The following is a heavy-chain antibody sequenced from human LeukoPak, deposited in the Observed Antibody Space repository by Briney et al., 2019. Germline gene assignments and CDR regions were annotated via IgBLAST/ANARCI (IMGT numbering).Heavy chain of an antibody. D-gene: IGHD1-1*01. CDR3: ARGAELANPQDY. CDR1: GYTFTSYN. Sequence: ASVKVSCKASGYTFTSYNMHWVRQAPGQGLEWMGIINPSGGSTSYAQKLQGRVTMTKDTSTRTVYMELSSLRSDDTAVYYRARGAELANPQDYWGQGTLVTVSS. CDR2: INPSGGST. V-gene: IGHV1-46*04. J-gene: IGHJ4*02.